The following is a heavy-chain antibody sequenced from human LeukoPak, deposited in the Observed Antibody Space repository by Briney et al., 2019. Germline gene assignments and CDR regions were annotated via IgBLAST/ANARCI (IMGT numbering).Heavy chain of an antibody. J-gene: IGHJ4*02. D-gene: IGHD5-24*01. CDR3: ARGDGFGEYFFDY. Sequence: SETLSLTCAVSGGSVSSGAYSWTWIRQPPGEGLEWIGSFSHSGSTYYNPSLKSRVTISVDRSKNQFSLKLSSVTAADTAVYYCARGDGFGEYFFDYWGQGTLVTVSS. CDR2: FSHSGST. V-gene: IGHV4-30-2*01. CDR1: GGSVSSGAYS.